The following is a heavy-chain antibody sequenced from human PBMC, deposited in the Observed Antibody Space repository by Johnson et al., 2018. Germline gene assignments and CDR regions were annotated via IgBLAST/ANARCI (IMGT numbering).Heavy chain of an antibody. CDR3: AKDIRGPPDYYYYYYMDV. CDR2: IYDTEYP. V-gene: IGHV4-59*13. J-gene: IGHJ6*03. Sequence: QVQLQESGPRLVKPSETLSLTCAVSGGSFSFYYWSWIRQPPGKGLEWIGYIYDTEYPNYNPSLKGRFPMSVDTSKNLFSLKLSSVTAAAPAVYYCAKDIRGPPDYYYYYYMDVWGKGTTVTVSS. CDR1: GGSFSFYY. D-gene: IGHD1-14*01.